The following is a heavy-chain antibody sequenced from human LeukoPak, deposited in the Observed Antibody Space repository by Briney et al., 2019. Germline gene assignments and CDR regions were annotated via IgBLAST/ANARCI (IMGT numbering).Heavy chain of an antibody. Sequence: PSETLSLTCTVSGGSISSGDYYWSWIRQPPGKGLEWIGYIYYSGSTYYNPSLKSRVTISVDTSKNQFSLKLSSVTAADTAAYYCARLIVVVPAANYWYFDLWGRGTLVTVSS. V-gene: IGHV4-30-4*08. CDR1: GGSISSGDYY. J-gene: IGHJ2*01. CDR2: IYYSGST. CDR3: ARLIVVVPAANYWYFDL. D-gene: IGHD2-2*01.